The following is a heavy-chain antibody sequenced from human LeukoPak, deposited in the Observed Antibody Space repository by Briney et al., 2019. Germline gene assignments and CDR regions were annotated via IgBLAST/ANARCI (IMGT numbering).Heavy chain of an antibody. CDR3: ARGPGGRSGYYPLEDYYYYYYMDV. J-gene: IGHJ6*03. Sequence: ASVKVSCKASGYTFTGFYIHWVRQAPGQGLEWMGWIRVYNGNTNYAQKLQGRVTMTTDTSTSTAYMELRSLRSDDTAVYYCARGPGGRSGYYPLEDYYYYYYMDVWGKGTTVTVSS. CDR1: GYTFTGFY. V-gene: IGHV1-18*04. CDR2: IRVYNGNT. D-gene: IGHD3-22*01.